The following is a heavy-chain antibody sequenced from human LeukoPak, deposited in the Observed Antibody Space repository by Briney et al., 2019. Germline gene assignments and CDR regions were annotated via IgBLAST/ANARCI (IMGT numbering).Heavy chain of an antibody. CDR3: ASGSLESHSLASMDV. CDR1: GGSISSSSYY. Sequence: SETLSLTCTVSGGSISSSSYYWGWIRQPPGKGLEWIGSIYYSGSTYYNPSLKSRVTISVDTSKNQFSLKLSSVTAADTAVYYCASGSLESHSLASMDVWGKGTTVTVSS. CDR2: IYYSGST. V-gene: IGHV4-39*07. D-gene: IGHD3-3*01. J-gene: IGHJ6*04.